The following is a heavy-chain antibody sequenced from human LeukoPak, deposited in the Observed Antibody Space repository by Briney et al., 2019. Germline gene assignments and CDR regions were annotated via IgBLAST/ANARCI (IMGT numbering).Heavy chain of an antibody. V-gene: IGHV3-23*01. CDR3: AKGGKWDVTPFDY. D-gene: IGHD1-26*01. CDR1: GFTFSDYG. CDR2: ISGGGGST. Sequence: GGSLRLSCAASGFTFSDYGMYWVRQAPGKGLEWVSTISGGGGSTYYADSVKGRFTISRDNSKNTLYLQVNSLRAEDTAVYYCAKGGKWDVTPFDYWGQGTLATVSS. J-gene: IGHJ4*02.